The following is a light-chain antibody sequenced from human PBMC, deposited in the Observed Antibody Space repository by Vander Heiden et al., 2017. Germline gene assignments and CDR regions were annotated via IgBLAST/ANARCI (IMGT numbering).Light chain of an antibody. V-gene: IGKV1-5*01. CDR1: QTISTE. CDR3: LQYQSYPRT. Sequence: QMTQSPSFLSASVGDRVTITCRASQTISTELGWYQQKPGKAPKLLIYGVSTLESGVPSRFSGSGSGTEFTLTISSLQPEDFATYYCLQYQSYPRTFGRGTKVEI. CDR2: GVS. J-gene: IGKJ4*02.